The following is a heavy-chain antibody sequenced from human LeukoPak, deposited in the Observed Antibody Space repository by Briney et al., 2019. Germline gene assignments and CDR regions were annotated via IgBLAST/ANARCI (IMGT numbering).Heavy chain of an antibody. J-gene: IGHJ1*01. CDR3: AKGAEYFQY. Sequence: PSETLSLTCTVSGGSISSYYWSWIRQPPGKGLEWIGHIYYSGSTNYNPSLKSRVTISAGTSKNQFSLKLSSVTAADTAVYYCAKGAEYFQYWGQGTLVTVSS. V-gene: IGHV4-59*08. CDR1: GGSISSYY. CDR2: IYYSGST.